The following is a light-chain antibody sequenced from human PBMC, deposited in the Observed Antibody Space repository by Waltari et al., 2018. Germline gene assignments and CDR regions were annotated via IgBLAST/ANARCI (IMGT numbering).Light chain of an antibody. Sequence: DVVMTQSPDFLAVSLGERATIHCKSSQSLFSRSNNKNYFAWYQQKPGQPPKLLIYWASTRESGVPDRFSGSGSGTDFTLTISSLQAEDVAIYFCQQYYITPLSFGGGTRVEIK. CDR3: QQYYITPLS. J-gene: IGKJ4*01. V-gene: IGKV4-1*01. CDR2: WAS. CDR1: QSLFSRSNNKNY.